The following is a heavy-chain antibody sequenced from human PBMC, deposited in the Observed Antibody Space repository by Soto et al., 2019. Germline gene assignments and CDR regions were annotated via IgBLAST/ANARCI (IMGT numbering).Heavy chain of an antibody. D-gene: IGHD3-3*01. V-gene: IGHV1-69*13. J-gene: IGHJ3*02. CDR1: GGTFSSYA. Sequence: GASVKVSCKASGGTFSSYAISWVRQAPGQGLEWMGGIIPIFGTANYAQKFQGRVTITADESTSTAYMELSSLRSEDTAVYYCAGTYYDFWSGYFEYAFDIWGQGTMVTVSS. CDR3: AGTYYDFWSGYFEYAFDI. CDR2: IIPIFGTA.